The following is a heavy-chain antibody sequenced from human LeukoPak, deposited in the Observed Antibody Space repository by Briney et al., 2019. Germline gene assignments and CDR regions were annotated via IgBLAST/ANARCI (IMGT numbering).Heavy chain of an antibody. CDR1: GVSFTGNY. CDR2: INDDGYT. V-gene: IGHV4-34*01. J-gene: IGHJ4*02. D-gene: IGHD2-2*02. Sequence: SETLSLTCGVYGVSFTGNYWSGLRQPPGKRPEWIGEINDDGYTNYNPSLRSRVTISLDTSENHLSLRLTSVTAADTAVYYCARIRCGHTDDICYNHWGQGTLVTVSS. CDR3: ARIRCGHTDDICYNH.